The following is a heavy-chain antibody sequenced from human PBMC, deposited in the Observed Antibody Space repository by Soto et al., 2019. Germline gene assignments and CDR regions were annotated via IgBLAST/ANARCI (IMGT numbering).Heavy chain of an antibody. CDR2: IHNTGGT. CDR3: VASYASSHDWFDP. CDR1: GGSISGGGYF. Sequence: QVQLQESGPGLVKPSQTLSLTCTVSGGSISGGGYFWHWIRQNPGKGLEWIGYIHNTGGTNYNPSLKSRVTISRDTSKNQFSRKLTSMTAADTAVYYCVASYASSHDWFDPWGQGTLVTVSS. J-gene: IGHJ5*02. D-gene: IGHD6-13*01. V-gene: IGHV4-31*03.